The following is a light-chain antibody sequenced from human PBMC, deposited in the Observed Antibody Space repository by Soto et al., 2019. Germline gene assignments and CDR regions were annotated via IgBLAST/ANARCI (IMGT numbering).Light chain of an antibody. CDR3: LQHNTYPWT. V-gene: IGKV1-6*01. Sequence: AIQVTQSPSSLSASVGDRVTITCRASQGIRNELSWYQQKPGKAPKFLIFAASNLQSGVPSRFSGSGSGTDFTLTISSLQPEDFATYFCLQHNTYPWTFGQGTKVDIK. CDR1: QGIRNE. J-gene: IGKJ1*01. CDR2: AAS.